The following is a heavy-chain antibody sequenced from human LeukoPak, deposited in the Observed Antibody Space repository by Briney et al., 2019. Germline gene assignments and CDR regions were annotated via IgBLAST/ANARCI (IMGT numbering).Heavy chain of an antibody. CDR1: GFTFSGYW. D-gene: IGHD3-10*02. V-gene: IGHV3-74*01. J-gene: IGHJ4*02. CDR3: VRGAGGPRNYVLDY. CDR2: LNSDGTTI. Sequence: GGSLRLSCVASGFTFSGYWMHWVRQAPGMGLVWVSRLNSDGTTINYADSVKGRFTISRDNAKNTVYLQMSGLRDDDTALYFCVRGAGGPRNYVLDYWGQGALVSVSS.